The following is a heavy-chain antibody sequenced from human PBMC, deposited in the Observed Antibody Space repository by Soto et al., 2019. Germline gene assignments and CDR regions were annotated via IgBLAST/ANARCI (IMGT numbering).Heavy chain of an antibody. Sequence: ASVKVSCKASGYTFTSYDINWVRQATGQGLEWMGWMNPNSGKKGYVQKFQGRVTMTRNTSISTAYMELSSLRSEDTAVYYCVRVTIRSSSANYYYMDVWGKGTTVTVSS. CDR3: VRVTIRSSSANYYYMDV. D-gene: IGHD6-6*01. CDR1: GYTFTSYD. CDR2: MNPNSGKK. J-gene: IGHJ6*03. V-gene: IGHV1-8*01.